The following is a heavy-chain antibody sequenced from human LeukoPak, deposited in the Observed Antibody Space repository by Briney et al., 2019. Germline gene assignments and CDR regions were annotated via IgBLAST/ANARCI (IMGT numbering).Heavy chain of an antibody. CDR1: GGSISSHY. Sequence: KPSETLSLSCTVSGGSISSHYWSWIRQPPGKGLEWIGYISYSGSTNYNPPLKSRVNISVDTSKNQFSLKLSSVTAADTAVFYCARYYSSWRTYDYWGQGTLVTVSS. J-gene: IGHJ4*02. CDR2: ISYSGST. D-gene: IGHD3-10*01. V-gene: IGHV4-59*08. CDR3: ARYYSSWRTYDY.